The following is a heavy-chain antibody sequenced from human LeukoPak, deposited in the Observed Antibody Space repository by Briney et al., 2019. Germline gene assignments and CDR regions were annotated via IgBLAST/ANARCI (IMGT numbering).Heavy chain of an antibody. V-gene: IGHV3-30*02. CDR1: GFTFSSSW. Sequence: GGSLRLSCAASGFTFSSSWMSWVRQAPGKGLEWVAFIRYDGSNKYYADSVKGRFTISRDNSKNTLYLQMNSLRAEDTAVYYCAKGKRGYSYGYFDYWGQGTLVTVSS. D-gene: IGHD5-18*01. CDR3: AKGKRGYSYGYFDY. J-gene: IGHJ4*02. CDR2: IRYDGSNK.